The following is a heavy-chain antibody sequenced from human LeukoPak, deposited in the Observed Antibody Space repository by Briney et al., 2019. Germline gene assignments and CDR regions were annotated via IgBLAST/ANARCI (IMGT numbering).Heavy chain of an antibody. V-gene: IGHV3-23*01. J-gene: IGHJ4*02. Sequence: GRSLRLSCAASGFTFSSYAMTWVSQDPGKGLEWVSAISDRRGDTYYGDSVKGRFTISRDNSKNTLYLQMNSLGAEDTAVYYCAKGYRGNYDYWGQGTLVTVSS. D-gene: IGHD1-26*01. CDR1: GFTFSSYA. CDR3: AKGYRGNYDY. CDR2: ISDRRGDT.